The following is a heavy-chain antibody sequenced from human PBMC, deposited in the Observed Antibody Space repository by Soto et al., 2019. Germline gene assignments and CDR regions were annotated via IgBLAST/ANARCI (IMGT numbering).Heavy chain of an antibody. CDR3: PAYLVVVPAPGY. Sequence: QVQLVQSGAEVKKPGSSVKVSCKASGGTFSSYTISWVRQAPGQGLEWMGRIIPILGIANYAQKFQGRVTITADKSPSTAYMELSSLRSEDTAVYYCPAYLVVVPAPGYWGQGTLVTVSS. V-gene: IGHV1-69*02. D-gene: IGHD2-2*01. J-gene: IGHJ4*02. CDR1: GGTFSSYT. CDR2: IIPILGIA.